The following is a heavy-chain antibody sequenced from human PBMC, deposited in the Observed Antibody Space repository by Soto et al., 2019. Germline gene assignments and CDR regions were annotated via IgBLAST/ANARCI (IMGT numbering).Heavy chain of an antibody. CDR3: ARVHSGSYYGWFDP. V-gene: IGHV3-33*01. Sequence: QVQLVESGGGVVQPGRSLRLSCAASGFTFSRYGMHWVRQAPGKGLEWVAVIWYDGSNKYYADSVKGRFTISRDNSKNARDLQMNSLRAEDTAVYYGARVHSGSYYGWFDPWGQGTLVTVSS. CDR2: IWYDGSNK. CDR1: GFTFSRYG. D-gene: IGHD1-26*01. J-gene: IGHJ5*02.